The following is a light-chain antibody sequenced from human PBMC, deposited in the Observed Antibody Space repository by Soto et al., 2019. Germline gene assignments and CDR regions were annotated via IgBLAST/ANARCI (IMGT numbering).Light chain of an antibody. V-gene: IGKV3-15*01. J-gene: IGKJ2*01. CDR1: QSVRNH. Sequence: EIVLTQSPATLSVSPGERATLSCRATQSVRNHLAWYQQKPGQAPRLLIYGASTRATGIPARFSASGSGTEFTLTITSLQSEDFAVYYCQQYETWSQTFGQGTNLEIK. CDR2: GAS. CDR3: QQYETWSQT.